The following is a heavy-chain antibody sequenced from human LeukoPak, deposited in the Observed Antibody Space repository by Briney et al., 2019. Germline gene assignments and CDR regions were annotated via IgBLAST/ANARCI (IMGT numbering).Heavy chain of an antibody. CDR1: GGSISSSRYY. J-gene: IGHJ3*02. V-gene: IGHV4-39*01. D-gene: IGHD4-17*01. CDR2: IYYSGRT. Sequence: SETLSLTCTVSGGSISSSRYYWGWIRQPPGKGLEWIGSIYYSGRTYYNPSLKSRVTISVDTSKNQFSLKLSSVTAADTAVYYCARLYGDYETPAFDIWGQGTMVTVSS. CDR3: ARLYGDYETPAFDI.